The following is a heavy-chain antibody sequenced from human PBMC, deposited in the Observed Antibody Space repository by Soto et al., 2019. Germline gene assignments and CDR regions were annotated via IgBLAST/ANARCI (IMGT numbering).Heavy chain of an antibody. CDR2: INPNSGGT. Sequence: ASVKVSCKASGYTFTDYDMHWVRQAPGQGLEWMGWINPNSGGTNYAQKFQGWVTMTRDTSINTAYMELSRLRSDDTAVYYCALDPHPYRGGDCYYYEGIGFLGPRNRGTV. CDR1: GYTFTDYD. V-gene: IGHV1-2*04. D-gene: IGHD2-21*02. CDR3: ALDPHPYRGGDCYYYEGIGF. J-gene: IGHJ6*02.